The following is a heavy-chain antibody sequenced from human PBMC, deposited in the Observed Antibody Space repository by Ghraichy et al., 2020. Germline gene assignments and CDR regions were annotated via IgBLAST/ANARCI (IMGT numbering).Heavy chain of an antibody. D-gene: IGHD4-17*01. CDR1: GGSFSSTKW. V-gene: IGHV4-4*02. J-gene: IGHJ4*02. CDR2: IYHSGST. CDR3: ARVADGDFDY. Sequence: SCAVSGGSFSSTKWWGWVRQPPGKGLEWIGEIYHSGSTTYNPSLKSRVTLSVDKAKSQFSLKLTSVTAADTAVYYCARVADGDFDYWGQGTLVAVAS.